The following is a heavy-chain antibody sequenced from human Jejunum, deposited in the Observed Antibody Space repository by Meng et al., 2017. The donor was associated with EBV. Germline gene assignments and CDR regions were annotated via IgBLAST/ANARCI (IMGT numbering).Heavy chain of an antibody. CDR1: GGSISSGGYS. V-gene: IGHV4-30-2*01. J-gene: IGHJ4*02. CDR3: ARGAYFDY. CDR2: IYYSGSA. Sequence: QLQLKESGSGLVKPSETLSLTCAGSGGSISSGGYSWHWIRQPPGKGLQWIGYIYYSGSAFYNPSLKSRVTLSVDRSKNQFSLNLSSVTAADTAVYYCARGAYFDYWGQGTLVTVSS.